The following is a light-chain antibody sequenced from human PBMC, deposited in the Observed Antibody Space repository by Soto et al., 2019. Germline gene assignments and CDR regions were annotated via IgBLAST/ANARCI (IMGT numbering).Light chain of an antibody. CDR3: SSYTSSSTLVV. V-gene: IGLV2-14*01. Sequence: QSALTQPASVSGSPGQSITISCTGTSSDVGGYNYVSWYQQHPGKAPKLMIYDVSNRPSGVSNRFSGSKSGNTASLTISGLQAEDEADCYCSSYTSSSTLVVFGGGT. CDR2: DVS. J-gene: IGLJ2*01. CDR1: SSDVGGYNY.